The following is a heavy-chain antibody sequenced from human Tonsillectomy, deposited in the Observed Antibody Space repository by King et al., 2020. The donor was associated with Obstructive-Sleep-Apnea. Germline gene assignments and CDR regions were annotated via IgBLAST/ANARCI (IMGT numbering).Heavy chain of an antibody. CDR2: IFWSGGT. CDR1: GGSISSYY. J-gene: IGHJ5*02. CDR3: ARDRWFSGSSWFDP. D-gene: IGHD6-25*01. Sequence: VQLQESGPGLVKPSETLSLTCTVSGGSISSYYWSWIRQPPGEGLGWVGYIFWSGGTNFNPPLQSRVTMSGDTSKNQVSLKLSSVTAADTAVYYCARDRWFSGSSWFDPWGQGTLVSVSS. V-gene: IGHV4-59*01.